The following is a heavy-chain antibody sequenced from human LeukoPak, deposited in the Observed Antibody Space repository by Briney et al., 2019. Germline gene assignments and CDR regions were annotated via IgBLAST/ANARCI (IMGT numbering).Heavy chain of an antibody. CDR1: GGTFSGYA. V-gene: IGHV1-69*13. D-gene: IGHD2-15*01. CDR2: IIPIFGTA. Sequence: ASVKVSCKASGGTFSGYAISWVRQAPGQGLEWMGGIIPIFGTANYAQKFQGRVTITADESTSTAYMELSSLRSEDTAVYYCARDLGYCSGGSCPKNYYYYMDVWGKGTTVTISS. J-gene: IGHJ6*03. CDR3: ARDLGYCSGGSCPKNYYYYMDV.